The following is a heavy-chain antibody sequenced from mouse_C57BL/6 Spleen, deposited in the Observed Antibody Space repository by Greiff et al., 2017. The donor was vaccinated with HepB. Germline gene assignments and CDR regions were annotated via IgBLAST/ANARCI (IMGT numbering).Heavy chain of an antibody. CDR2: IHPNSGST. Sequence: QVQLQQPGAELVKPGASVKLSCKASGYTFTSYWMHWVKQRPGQGLEWIGMIHPNSGSTNYNEKFKSKATLTVDKSSSTAYMQLSSLTSEDSAVYYCARGAPYYDSYYYAIDYWGQGTSVTVSS. V-gene: IGHV1-64*01. D-gene: IGHD2-4*01. CDR1: GYTFTSYW. CDR3: ARGAPYYDSYYYAIDY. J-gene: IGHJ4*01.